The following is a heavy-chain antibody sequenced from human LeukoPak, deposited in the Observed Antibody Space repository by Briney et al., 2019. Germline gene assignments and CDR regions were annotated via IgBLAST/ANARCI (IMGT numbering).Heavy chain of an antibody. J-gene: IGHJ5*02. CDR3: ARVGSSSSNWFDP. CDR2: IYHSGST. V-gene: IGHV4-4*02. CDR1: GGSISSSNW. Sequence: SGTLSLTCAVSGGSISSSNWWSWVRQPPGKGLEWIGEIYHSGSTNYNPPLKSRVTISVDKSKNQFSLKLSSVTAADTAVYYCARVGSSSSNWFDPWGQGTLVTVSS. D-gene: IGHD6-6*01.